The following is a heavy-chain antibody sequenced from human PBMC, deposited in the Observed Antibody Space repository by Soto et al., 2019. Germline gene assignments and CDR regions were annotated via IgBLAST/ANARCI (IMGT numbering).Heavy chain of an antibody. Sequence: PSQTLSLTCAISGDSVSSNSAAWSWIRQSPSRGLEWLGRTYYRSNLNNDYAVSVKSRTTINPYTTNNHFSLHPNSVPPEDTAVYYCARYYCSIAVAGTPRSIDFWGQGTLVTVSS. D-gene: IGHD6-13*01. J-gene: IGHJ4*02. V-gene: IGHV6-1*01. CDR1: GDSVSSNSAA. CDR2: TYYRSNLNN. CDR3: ARYYCSIAVAGTPRSIDF.